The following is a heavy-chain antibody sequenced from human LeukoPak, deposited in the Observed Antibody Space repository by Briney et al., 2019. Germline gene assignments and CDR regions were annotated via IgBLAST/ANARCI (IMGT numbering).Heavy chain of an antibody. CDR3: VRARWPGLGDF. D-gene: IGHD6-19*01. V-gene: IGHV3-66*01. CDR2: VYSGGLT. J-gene: IGHJ6*02. Sequence: GGSLRLSCAASGFTVSDNYMSWVRQAPGKGLEWVSTVYSGGLTYYADPVKGRFTISRDNSKDTLYLQMSSLSAEDTAVYYRVRARWPGLGDFWGQGTTVTVSS. CDR1: GFTVSDNY.